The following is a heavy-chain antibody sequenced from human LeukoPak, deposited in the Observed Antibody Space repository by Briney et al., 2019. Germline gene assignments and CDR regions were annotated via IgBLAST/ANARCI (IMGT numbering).Heavy chain of an antibody. J-gene: IGHJ1*01. V-gene: IGHV1-2*02. CDR2: ISPNSGGT. D-gene: IGHD2-2*01. CDR1: GYTFTGYY. Sequence: GASVKVSCKASGYTFTGYYMHWVRQAPGQGLEWMGWISPNSGGTNYAQKFQGRVTMTRDTSISTAYMELSRLRSDDTAVYYCARDRYCSSTSCFAEYFQHWGQGTLVTVSS. CDR3: ARDRYCSSTSCFAEYFQH.